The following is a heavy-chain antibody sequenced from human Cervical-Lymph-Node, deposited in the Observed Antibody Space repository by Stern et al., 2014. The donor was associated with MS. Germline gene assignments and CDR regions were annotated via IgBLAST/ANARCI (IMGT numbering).Heavy chain of an antibody. CDR3: ARHDQFLGGMDV. V-gene: IGHV4-39*01. CDR1: GASVSSGSYY. Sequence: VQLEESGPGLVKPSETLSLTCTVSGASVSSGSYYWGWIRQSPGKRLEWIGYVYYTGTPYSNPSLSSRVTISIDPSNNHFFLTLTSVTATDTAVYYCARHDQFLGGMDVWGQGTTVTVSS. CDR2: VYYTGTP. J-gene: IGHJ6*02. D-gene: IGHD3-3*01.